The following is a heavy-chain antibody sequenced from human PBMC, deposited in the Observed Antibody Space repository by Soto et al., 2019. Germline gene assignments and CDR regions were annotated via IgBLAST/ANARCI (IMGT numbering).Heavy chain of an antibody. J-gene: IGHJ6*02. CDR2: INPNSGGT. D-gene: IGHD2-8*01. CDR1: GYTFTGYY. CDR3: ARFKYCTNGVCYVDYYGMDV. Sequence: ASVKVSCKASGYTFTGYYMHWVRQAPGQGLEWMGWINPNSGGTNYAQKFQGRVTMTRDTSISTAYMELSRLRSDDTAVYYCARFKYCTNGVCYVDYYGMDVCGQGTTVTVYS. V-gene: IGHV1-2*02.